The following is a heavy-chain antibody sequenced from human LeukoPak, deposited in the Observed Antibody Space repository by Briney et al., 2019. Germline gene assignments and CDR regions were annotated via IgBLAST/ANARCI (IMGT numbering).Heavy chain of an antibody. CDR1: GGSISSGGHY. CDR2: IYYSGST. V-gene: IGHV4-31*03. CDR3: ARIHLLTGYMIDQ. J-gene: IGHJ4*02. D-gene: IGHD3-9*01. Sequence: SETLSLTCNVSGGSISSGGHYWSWIRQHPGKGLEWIGYIYYSGSTYYNPSLKSRVTISVDTSKNQFSLKLSSVTAADTAVYYCARIHLLTGYMIDQWGQGTLVTVSS.